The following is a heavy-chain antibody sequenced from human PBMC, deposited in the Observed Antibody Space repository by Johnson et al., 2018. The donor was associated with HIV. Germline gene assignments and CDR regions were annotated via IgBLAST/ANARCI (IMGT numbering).Heavy chain of an antibody. J-gene: IGHJ3*02. CDR1: EFTFSNYA. CDR2: VKSNTEGGTI. D-gene: IGHD1-1*01. CDR3: TTGLYWNDAFDI. V-gene: IGHV3-15*01. Sequence: VQLVESGGGVVQPGRSLRLSCAASEFTFSNYAMHWVRQVPGKGLEWVGRVKSNTEGGTIDYAAPVNGRFTISRDGSKNTLYLQMTGLKTEDTAVYYCTTGLYWNDAFDIWGQGTMVTVSS.